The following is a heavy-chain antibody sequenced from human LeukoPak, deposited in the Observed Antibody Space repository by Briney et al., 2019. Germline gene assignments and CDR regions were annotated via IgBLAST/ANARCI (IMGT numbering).Heavy chain of an antibody. J-gene: IGHJ5*02. Sequence: SETLSLTCAVYGGSFSGYYWSWIRQPPGKGLEWIGEINHSGSTNYNPSLKSRVTISVDTSKNQFSLKLSSVTAADTAVYYCARGLAAAGSRRKFDPWGQGTLVTVSS. CDR3: ARGLAAAGSRRKFDP. V-gene: IGHV4-34*01. CDR2: INHSGST. CDR1: GGSFSGYY. D-gene: IGHD6-13*01.